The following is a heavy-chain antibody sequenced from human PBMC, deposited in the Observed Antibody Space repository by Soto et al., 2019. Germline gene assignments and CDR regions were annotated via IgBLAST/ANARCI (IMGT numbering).Heavy chain of an antibody. V-gene: IGHV6-1*01. J-gene: IGHJ4*02. Sequence: SQTLSLTCAISGDSVSSNSAAWSWIRQSPSRGLEWLGRTYYRSKWYNDYAVSVKSRITINPDTSKNQFSLQLNSVTPGDTAVYYCARGYSSRYRYFDYWGQGTLVTVSS. CDR1: GDSVSSNSAA. D-gene: IGHD6-13*01. CDR3: ARGYSSRYRYFDY. CDR2: TYYRSKWYN.